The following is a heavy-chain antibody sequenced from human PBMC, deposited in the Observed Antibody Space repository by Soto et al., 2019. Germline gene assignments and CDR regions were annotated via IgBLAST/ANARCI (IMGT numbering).Heavy chain of an antibody. V-gene: IGHV4-59*01. J-gene: IGHJ4*02. CDR2: IYYRGNT. CDR1: GGSISSDY. Sequence: PSETLSLTCTVSGGSISSDYWSWIRQPPGKGLEWIGYIYYRGNTNYNPSLKSRVTISIDTSKNQFSLKLSSVTAADTAVYYCARDPLPGYWGQGTLVTVSS. CDR3: ARDPLPGY.